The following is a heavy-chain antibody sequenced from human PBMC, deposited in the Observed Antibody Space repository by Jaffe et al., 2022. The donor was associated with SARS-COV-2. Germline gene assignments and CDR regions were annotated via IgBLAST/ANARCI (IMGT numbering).Heavy chain of an antibody. J-gene: IGHJ3*02. CDR2: IYWDDDQ. Sequence: QITLKESGPTVVKPTQTLTLTCSFSGFSLTTTGVGVGWIRQPPGKALEWLAVIYWDDDQRLRSSLKTRLTITKDTSTNQVVLTMTNLDPVDTATYYCARRRHFDTFDIWGPGTMVTVSS. CDR3: ARRRHFDTFDI. CDR1: GFSLTTTGVG. V-gene: IGHV2-5*02. D-gene: IGHD3-3*02.